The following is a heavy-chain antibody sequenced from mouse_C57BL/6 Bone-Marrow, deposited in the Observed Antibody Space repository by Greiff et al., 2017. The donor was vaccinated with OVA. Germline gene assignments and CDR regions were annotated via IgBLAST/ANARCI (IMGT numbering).Heavy chain of an antibody. CDR3: ARREGNYPWYFDV. CDR2: ISYDGSN. V-gene: IGHV3-6*01. CDR1: GYSITSGYY. Sequence: EVQLQQSGPGLVKPSQSLSLTCSVTGYSITSGYYWNWIRQFPGNKLEWMGYISYDGSNNYNPSLKNRISITRDTSKNQFFLKLNSVTTEDTATYYCARREGNYPWYFDVWGTGTTVTVSS. J-gene: IGHJ1*03. D-gene: IGHD2-1*01.